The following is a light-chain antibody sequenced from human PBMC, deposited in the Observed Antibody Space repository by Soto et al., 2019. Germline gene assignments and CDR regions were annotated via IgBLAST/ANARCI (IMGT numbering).Light chain of an antibody. CDR3: QHYRALPLPLI. CDR2: HTS. Sequence: EIVLTQFPDSLSLSPGEGATLSCRASESVLNIDIAWYQQRLGQAPSLLIYHTSTRPTGIPDRFSGRGSGADFTLTISRLEPTDFAVYYCQHYRALPLPLIFGGGTRIEMK. V-gene: IGKV3-20*01. J-gene: IGKJ4*01. CDR1: ESVLNID.